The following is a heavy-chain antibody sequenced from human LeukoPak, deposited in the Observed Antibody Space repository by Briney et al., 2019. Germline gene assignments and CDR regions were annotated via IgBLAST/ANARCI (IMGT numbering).Heavy chain of an antibody. V-gene: IGHV1-69*05. CDR1: GGTFSSYA. CDR3: AREIAAAGPSRFDY. D-gene: IGHD6-13*01. J-gene: IGHJ4*02. CDR2: IIPIFGTA. Sequence: SVKVSCKASGGTFSSYAISWVRQAPGQGLEWMGGIIPIFGTANYAQKFQGRVTITTDESTSTAYMELSSLRSEDTAVYYCAREIAAAGPSRFDYWGQGTLVTVSS.